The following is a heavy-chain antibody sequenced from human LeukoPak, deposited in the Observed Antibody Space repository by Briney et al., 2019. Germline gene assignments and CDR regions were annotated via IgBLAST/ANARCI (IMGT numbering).Heavy chain of an antibody. CDR3: ARDSRAVGFDP. CDR1: GYIFTGYY. Sequence: ASVKVSCKASGYIFTGYYVHWVRQAPGQGLEWMGWINPNTGDTDYSQNFQGRVTMTRDTSLSTAYMDVSSPRSDDTAVYYCARDSRAVGFDPWGQGTLVTVSS. D-gene: IGHD6-19*01. CDR2: INPNTGDT. J-gene: IGHJ5*02. V-gene: IGHV1-2*02.